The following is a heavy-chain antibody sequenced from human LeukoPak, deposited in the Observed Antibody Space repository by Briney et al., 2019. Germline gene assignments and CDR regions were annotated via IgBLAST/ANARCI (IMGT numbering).Heavy chain of an antibody. J-gene: IGHJ6*02. CDR1: GGSISSYY. V-gene: IGHV4-59*01. D-gene: IGHD2-2*01. CDR3: ARGKGTSAAYYYYYGMDV. CDR2: IYYSGST. Sequence: PSETLSLTCTVSGGSISSYYWSWIRQPPGKGLEWIGYIYYSGSTNYNPSLKSRVTISVDTSKNQFSLKLSSVTAADTAVYYCARGKGTSAAYYYYYGMDVWGRGTTVTVSS.